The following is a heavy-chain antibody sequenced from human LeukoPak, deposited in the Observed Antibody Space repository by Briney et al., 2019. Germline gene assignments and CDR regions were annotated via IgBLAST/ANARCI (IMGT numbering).Heavy chain of an antibody. CDR1: GFTFSSYA. CDR2: ISGSGGST. Sequence: GGSLRLSCAASGFTFSSYAMSWVRQAPGKGLEWVSAISGSGGSTYYADSVKGRFTIPRDNSKNTLYLQMNSLRAEDTAVYYCAKTRRLLWFGELFGAFDIWGQGTMVTVSS. J-gene: IGHJ3*02. CDR3: AKTRRLLWFGELFGAFDI. V-gene: IGHV3-23*01. D-gene: IGHD3-10*01.